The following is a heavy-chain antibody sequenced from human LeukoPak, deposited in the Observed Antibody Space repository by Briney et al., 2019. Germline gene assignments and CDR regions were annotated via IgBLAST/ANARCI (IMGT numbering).Heavy chain of an antibody. CDR1: GFTFSSYA. J-gene: IGHJ3*01. CDR3: ASEYAQYYDILNH. D-gene: IGHD3-9*01. V-gene: IGHV3-30*04. CDR2: IWYGGSNK. Sequence: GGSLRLSCAASGFTFSSYAMHWVRQAPGKGLEWVAVIWYGGSNKYYADSVKGRFTISRDNSKNTLYLQMNSLRAEDTAVYYCASEYAQYYDILNHWGQGTMVTVSS.